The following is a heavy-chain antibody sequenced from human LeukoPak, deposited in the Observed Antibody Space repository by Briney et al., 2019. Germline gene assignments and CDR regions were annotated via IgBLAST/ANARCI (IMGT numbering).Heavy chain of an antibody. CDR3: ARDRGPRDTAELDY. J-gene: IGHJ4*02. Sequence: PGGSLRLSCAASGFTFSSSWMSWVRQAPGKGLEWVANIRKDGGEKYYVDSVKGRSTISRDNAKNSLYLQMNGLRAEDTAVYYCARDRGPRDTAELDYWGQGTLVTVSS. CDR1: GFTFSSSW. V-gene: IGHV3-7*01. D-gene: IGHD5-18*01. CDR2: IRKDGGEK.